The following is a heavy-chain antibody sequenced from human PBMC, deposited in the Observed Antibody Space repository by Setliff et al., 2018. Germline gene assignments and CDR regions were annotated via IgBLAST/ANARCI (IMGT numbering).Heavy chain of an antibody. CDR3: ARGKIRITMIVVPTGGAFDI. D-gene: IGHD3-22*01. J-gene: IGHJ3*02. Sequence: SETLSLTCTVSGGSISSSSYYWGWIRQPPGKGLEWIGSISYSGSTYYNPPLKSRVTISVDTSKNQFSLRLSSVTAADTAVYYCARGKIRITMIVVPTGGAFDIWGQGTMVTVSS. CDR2: ISYSGST. CDR1: GGSISSSSYY. V-gene: IGHV4-39*01.